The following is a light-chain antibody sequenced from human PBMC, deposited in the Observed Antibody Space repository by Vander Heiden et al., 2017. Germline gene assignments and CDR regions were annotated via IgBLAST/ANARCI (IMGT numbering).Light chain of an antibody. CDR1: SSNIGRNT. Sequence: QSVLTQPPSASGTPGQRVSISCSGSSSNIGRNTVNWFQQFPGTAPKPVIYSNHQRPSGVPDRFSGSESGTSASLAISGLQSEDEADYYCAAWDDSLKGYVFGTGTKVTVL. CDR2: SNH. V-gene: IGLV1-44*01. J-gene: IGLJ1*01. CDR3: AAWDDSLKGYV.